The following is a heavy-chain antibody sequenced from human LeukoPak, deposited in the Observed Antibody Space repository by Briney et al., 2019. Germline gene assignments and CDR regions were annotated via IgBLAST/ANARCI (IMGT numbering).Heavy chain of an antibody. CDR2: INPNSGGT. J-gene: IGHJ4*02. CDR3: ARLRLGELSLFHDY. CDR1: GYTFTGYY. Sequence: ASVKVSCKASGYTFTGYYMHWVRQAPGQGLEWMGWINPNSGGTNYAKKFQGRVTMTRDTSISTAYMELSRLRSDDTAVYYCARLRLGELSLFHDYWGQGTLVTVSS. D-gene: IGHD3-16*02. V-gene: IGHV1-2*02.